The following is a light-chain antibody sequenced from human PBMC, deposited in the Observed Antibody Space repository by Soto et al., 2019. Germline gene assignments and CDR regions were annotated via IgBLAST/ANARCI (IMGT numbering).Light chain of an antibody. J-gene: IGKJ4*02. CDR2: AAS. V-gene: IGKV1-27*01. CDR3: QKYNHPPT. Sequence: DIQMTQSPSSLSASVGDRVTITCRASQGISNYLAWYQKKPGKVPELLIYAASTLKSGVTSRFSGSGSGTDFTLTISIQQAEHVATYYLQKYNHPPTFGEGTKVEIK. CDR1: QGISNY.